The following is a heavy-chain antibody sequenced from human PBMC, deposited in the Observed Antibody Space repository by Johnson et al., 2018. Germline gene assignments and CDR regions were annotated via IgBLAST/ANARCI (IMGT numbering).Heavy chain of an antibody. J-gene: IGHJ6*02. CDR3: ARGRYYAMDV. V-gene: IGHV3-74*01. CDR2: INSDGNTT. Sequence: VQLVESGGALVQPGGSLRLSCAASGFTFSNFWMHCVRQAPGKGLVWVSRINSDGNTTGYADSVKGRFTISRANAKNTLSLQMNSLRAEDTAVYYCARGRYYAMDVWGQGTTVTVSS. CDR1: GFTFSNFW.